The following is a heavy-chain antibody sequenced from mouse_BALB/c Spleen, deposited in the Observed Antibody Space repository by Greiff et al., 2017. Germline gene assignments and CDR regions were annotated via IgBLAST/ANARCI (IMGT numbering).Heavy chain of an antibody. CDR2: IWAGGST. J-gene: IGHJ3*01. CDR3: ARDSDGFAY. CDR1: GFSLTSYG. Sequence: QVQLKESGPGLVAPSQSLSITCTASGFSLTSYGVHWVRQPPGKGLEWLGVIWAGGSTNYTSALMSRLSINKDNSKSQGFLKMHSVQTNDTAMYYCARDSDGFAYWGQGTLVTVSA. V-gene: IGHV2-9*02.